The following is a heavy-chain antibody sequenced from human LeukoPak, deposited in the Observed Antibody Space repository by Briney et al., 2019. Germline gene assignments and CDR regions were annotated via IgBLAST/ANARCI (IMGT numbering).Heavy chain of an antibody. D-gene: IGHD2-15*01. Sequence: VGSLRLSCAASGFTFSSYATNWVRQAPGKGLEWVSPVRGRDAGTSYADSVKGRFTISRDNSKNTLYLQMNSLRAEDTAVYYCAKNRGGSYYSVSDYWSQGTLVTVSS. J-gene: IGHJ4*02. CDR2: VRGRDAGT. CDR3: AKNRGGSYYSVSDY. V-gene: IGHV3-23*01. CDR1: GFTFSSYA.